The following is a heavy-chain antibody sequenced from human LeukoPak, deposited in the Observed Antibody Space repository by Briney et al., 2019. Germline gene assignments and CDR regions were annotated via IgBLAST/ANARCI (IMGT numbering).Heavy chain of an antibody. Sequence: GGSLRLPCAASGFTFSDYYMSWIRQAPGKGLEWVSYISSSGSTIYYADSVKGRFTISWDNAKNSLYLQMNSLRAEDTAVYYCAREGSLAVVFDYWGQGTLVTVSS. D-gene: IGHD3-10*01. CDR1: GFTFSDYY. J-gene: IGHJ4*02. CDR2: ISSSGSTI. V-gene: IGHV3-11*04. CDR3: AREGSLAVVFDY.